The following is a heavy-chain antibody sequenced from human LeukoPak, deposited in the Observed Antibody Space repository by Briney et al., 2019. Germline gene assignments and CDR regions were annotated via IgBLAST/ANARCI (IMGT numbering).Heavy chain of an antibody. CDR2: ISGSGGST. CDR3: AKSFGPVIAAAGTGAD. V-gene: IGHV3-23*01. CDR1: GFTFSSYA. Sequence: GGSLRLSCAASGFTFSSYAMTWVRQAPGKGLEWVSGISGSGGSTYYADSVKGRFTISRGNSKNTLYLQMNSLRVEDTAVYYCAKSFGPVIAAAGTGADWGQGTLVTVSS. D-gene: IGHD6-13*01. J-gene: IGHJ4*02.